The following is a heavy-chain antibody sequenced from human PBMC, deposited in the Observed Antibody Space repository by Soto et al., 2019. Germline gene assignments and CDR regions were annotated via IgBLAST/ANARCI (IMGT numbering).Heavy chain of an antibody. CDR1: GGSITSANW. J-gene: IGHJ5*02. Sequence: SETLSLTCAVSGGSITSANWWTWVRQPPGGGLEWIGEISHSGITNYKASLKSRVTMSVDKTKNDVSLKLTSVTAAETAVYYCARVLRGWFDPWGKGTQGTASS. CDR2: ISHSGIT. V-gene: IGHV4-4*02. CDR3: ARVLRGWFDP.